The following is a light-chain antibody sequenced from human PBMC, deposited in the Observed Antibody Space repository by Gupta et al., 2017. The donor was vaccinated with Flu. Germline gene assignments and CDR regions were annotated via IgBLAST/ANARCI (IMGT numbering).Light chain of an antibody. CDR2: DVS. J-gene: IGLJ1*01. CDR3: SAYTSSSYYV. Sequence: TGTRSEVGGFKDVDEYKKQTGKGHKLMIVDVSNRPAGGSNRFAVSKSGNTASLTISGLQAEDEADYYCSAYTSSSYYVFGTGTKVTVL. CDR1: RSEVGGFKD. V-gene: IGLV2-14*04.